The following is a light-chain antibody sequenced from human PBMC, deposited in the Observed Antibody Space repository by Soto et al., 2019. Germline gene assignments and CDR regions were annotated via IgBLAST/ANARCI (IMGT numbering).Light chain of an antibody. V-gene: IGKV3-15*01. Sequence: EIVMTQSPATLSVSPGERATLSCRASQSVSSKVAWYQQKPGPAPRLLIYGASTRATGIPARFSGSGSGTEFTLTLSSLQSEDFAVYYCQQYNNWPPWTFGQGTKVELK. CDR3: QQYNNWPPWT. CDR2: GAS. CDR1: QSVSSK. J-gene: IGKJ1*01.